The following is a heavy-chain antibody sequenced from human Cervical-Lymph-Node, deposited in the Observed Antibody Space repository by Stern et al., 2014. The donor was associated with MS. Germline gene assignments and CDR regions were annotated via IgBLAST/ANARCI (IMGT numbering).Heavy chain of an antibody. J-gene: IGHJ4*02. CDR2: INPNSGGT. D-gene: IGHD5-24*01. CDR3: ARARRDGYNSYYFDY. CDR1: GYTFTGYY. Sequence: VQLVQSGAEVKKPGASVKVSCTASGYTFTGYYMHWVRQAPGQGLEWMGRINPNSGGTNYQQKFQGRVTMTRDTSISTSYMELSRLRSDDTAVYYCARARRDGYNSYYFDYWGQGTLVTVSS. V-gene: IGHV1-2*06.